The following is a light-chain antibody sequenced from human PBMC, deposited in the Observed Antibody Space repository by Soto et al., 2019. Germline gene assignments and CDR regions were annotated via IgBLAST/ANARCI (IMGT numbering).Light chain of an antibody. V-gene: IGKV3-20*01. Sequence: EIVLTQSPGTLSLSPGEGATLSCRASQSVSTTYFAWYQQKPGQAPRLVMYGASSRATGIPDRFSGSGSGTDFTLTISRLQPEYVAVYYCQQYAASPWTVGQGTRVEFK. CDR3: QQYAASPWT. J-gene: IGKJ1*01. CDR2: GAS. CDR1: QSVSTTY.